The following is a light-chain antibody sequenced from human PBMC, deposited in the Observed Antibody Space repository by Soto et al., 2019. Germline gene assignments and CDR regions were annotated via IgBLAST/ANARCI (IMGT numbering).Light chain of an antibody. CDR1: SSNIGANP. CDR3: EAWDDSLYGAV. J-gene: IGLJ2*01. Sequence: QSVLTQPPSASGTPGQRVTISCSGSSSNIGANPINWYQQLPGTAPKLLIDNNDQRPSGVPDRFSASKSGTSASLAISGLQSEDEADYYCEAWDDSLYGAVLGGGTKLTVL. V-gene: IGLV1-44*01. CDR2: NND.